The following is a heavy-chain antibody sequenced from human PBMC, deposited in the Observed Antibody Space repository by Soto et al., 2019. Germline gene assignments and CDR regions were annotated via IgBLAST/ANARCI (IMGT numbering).Heavy chain of an antibody. CDR2: IVVGSGNT. Sequence: SVKVSCKASGFTFTSSAVQWVRQARGQRLEWIGWIVVGSGNTNYAQKFQERVTITRDMSTSTAYMELSSLRSEDTAVYYCAAPITMVRGVTGSDYWGQGTLVTVSS. J-gene: IGHJ4*02. V-gene: IGHV1-58*01. CDR3: AAPITMVRGVTGSDY. CDR1: GFTFTSSA. D-gene: IGHD3-10*01.